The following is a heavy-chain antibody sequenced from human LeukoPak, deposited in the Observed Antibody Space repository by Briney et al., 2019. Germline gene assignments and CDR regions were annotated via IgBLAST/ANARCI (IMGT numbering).Heavy chain of an antibody. CDR2: ITSSSSI. Sequence: PGGSLRLSCAASGFTFSSYNMNWVRHVPGKGLEWVSSITSSSSIFYADSVKGRFTISRDNAKNSLFLQMNSLRVEDTAVYYCAREGLRDLDYWGQGSLVTVSS. J-gene: IGHJ4*02. CDR1: GFTFSSYN. CDR3: AREGLRDLDY. D-gene: IGHD4-17*01. V-gene: IGHV3-21*01.